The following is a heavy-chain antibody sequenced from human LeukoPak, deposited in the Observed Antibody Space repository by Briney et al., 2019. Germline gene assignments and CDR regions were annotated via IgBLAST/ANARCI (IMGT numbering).Heavy chain of an antibody. CDR2: INPNSGGT. D-gene: IGHD5-18*01. V-gene: IGHV1-2*02. Sequence: ASVKVSCKASGYTFTGYYTHWVRQAPGQGLEWMGWINPNSGGTNYAPKFQGRVTMTRDTSISTAYMELSRLRSDDTAVYYCARDRFGYSYGPSYHFDYWGQGTLVTVSS. CDR3: ARDRFGYSYGPSYHFDY. J-gene: IGHJ4*02. CDR1: GYTFTGYY.